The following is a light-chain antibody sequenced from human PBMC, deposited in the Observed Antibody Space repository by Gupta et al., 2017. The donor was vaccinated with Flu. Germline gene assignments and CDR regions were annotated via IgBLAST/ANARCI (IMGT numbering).Light chain of an antibody. CDR1: QSISSW. Sequence: PSALSASVGDRVTITCRASQSISSWLAWYQQKPGKAPKLLIYKASSLESGVPSRFSGSGSGTEFTLTISSLQPDDFATYYCQQYNSYPWTFGQGTKVEIK. CDR3: QQYNSYPWT. J-gene: IGKJ1*01. CDR2: KAS. V-gene: IGKV1-5*03.